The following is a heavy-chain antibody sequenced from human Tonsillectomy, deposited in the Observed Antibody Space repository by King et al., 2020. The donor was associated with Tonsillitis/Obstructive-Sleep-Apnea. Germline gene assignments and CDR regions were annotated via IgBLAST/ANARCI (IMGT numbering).Heavy chain of an antibody. CDR3: ARSRRAIRDYFDY. CDR2: IYPDDSDT. D-gene: IGHD2-21*01. J-gene: IGHJ4*02. Sequence: QLVQSGAEVKKPGESLKISCKGAGYSFTSQWIGWVRQMSGKGLEWMGIIYPDDSDTRYSPSFQGQVTISADKSISTAYLQWRSLKASDTAMYYCARSRRAIRDYFDYWGQGTLVTVSS. CDR1: GYSFTSQW. V-gene: IGHV5-51*03.